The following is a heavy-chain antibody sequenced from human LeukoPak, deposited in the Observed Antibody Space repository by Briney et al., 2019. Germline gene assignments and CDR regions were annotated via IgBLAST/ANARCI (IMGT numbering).Heavy chain of an antibody. Sequence: PRGSLRLSCAASGFTFSSYSMNWVRQAPGKGLEYVSAISSNGGSTYYADSVKGRFTISRDNSKNTLYLQMNSLRAEDTAVYYCARVEGGLFDYWGQGTLVTVSS. CDR1: GFTFSSYS. J-gene: IGHJ4*02. D-gene: IGHD2-15*01. V-gene: IGHV3-64*04. CDR3: ARVEGGLFDY. CDR2: ISSNGGST.